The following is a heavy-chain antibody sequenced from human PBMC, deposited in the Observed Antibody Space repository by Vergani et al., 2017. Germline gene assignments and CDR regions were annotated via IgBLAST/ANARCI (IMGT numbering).Heavy chain of an antibody. CDR2: ISGNNDDV. Sequence: VQLVESGGDVVQPGGSLRLSCAASGFTFSHYSMNWVRQAPGKGLEWVSSISGNNDDVYYADSVKGRFTISGDNAKNSLYLDRSSLRAEDTAVYYCVRDVRVSRTWGQGTMVAVSS. V-gene: IGHV3-21*01. CDR3: VRDVRVSRT. CDR1: GFTFSHYS. J-gene: IGHJ3*01.